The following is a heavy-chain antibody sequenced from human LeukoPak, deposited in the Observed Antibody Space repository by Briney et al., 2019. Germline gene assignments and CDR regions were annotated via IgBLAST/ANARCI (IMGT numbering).Heavy chain of an antibody. CDR2: IYTSGST. CDR1: GGSISSYY. J-gene: IGHJ5*02. D-gene: IGHD2-2*01. Sequence: SETLSLTCTVSGGSISSYYWSWIRQPAGKGLEWIGRIYTSGSTDYNPSLKSRVTMSVDTSKNQFSLKLSSVTAADTAVYYCARVGGGYCSSTSCQGWFDPWGQGTLVTVSS. V-gene: IGHV4-4*07. CDR3: ARVGGGYCSSTSCQGWFDP.